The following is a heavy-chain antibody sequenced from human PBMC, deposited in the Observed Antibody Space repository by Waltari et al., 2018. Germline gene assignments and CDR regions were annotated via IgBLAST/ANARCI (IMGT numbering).Heavy chain of an antibody. J-gene: IGHJ4*02. CDR2: VLSTGKT. CDR1: GDSVSSATW. V-gene: IGHV4-4*02. D-gene: IGHD2-15*01. Sequence: QLQESGPGLVKPSGPLSPSCAVSGDSVSSATWLSWVRQSPQRGLEWIGQVLSTGKTNYSPAFASRVTMSLDASNNQFSLKVTSATAADTAVYYCARDRGRGLYLDVWGPGTLVTVSP. CDR3: ARDRGRGLYLDV.